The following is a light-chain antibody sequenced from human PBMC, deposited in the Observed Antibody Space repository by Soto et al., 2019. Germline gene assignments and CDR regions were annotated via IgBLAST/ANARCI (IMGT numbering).Light chain of an antibody. CDR1: QGISSY. V-gene: IGKV1-9*01. Sequence: DIQLTQSPSFLSASVGGRVTITCRTSQGISSYLAWYQQKLGQAPKLLMYAASTLQSGVPSRFSGSGSGTEFTLTISSLQPEDFATYYCQQFNYYPRTFGQGTKVEIK. CDR3: QQFNYYPRT. J-gene: IGKJ1*01. CDR2: AAS.